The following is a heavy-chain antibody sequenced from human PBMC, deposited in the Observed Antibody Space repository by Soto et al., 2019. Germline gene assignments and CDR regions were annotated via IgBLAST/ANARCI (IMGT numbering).Heavy chain of an antibody. V-gene: IGHV3-48*03. CDR3: ARGDCSGGSCSQPSYHYYFDY. CDR2: ISSSGSTI. Sequence: GGSLRLSCAASGFTFSSYEMNWVRQAPGKGLEWVSYISSSGSTIYYADSVKGRFTISRDNAKNSLYLQMNSLRAEDTAVYYCARGDCSGGSCSQPSYHYYFDYWGQGTLVTVSS. J-gene: IGHJ4*02. D-gene: IGHD2-15*01. CDR1: GFTFSSYE.